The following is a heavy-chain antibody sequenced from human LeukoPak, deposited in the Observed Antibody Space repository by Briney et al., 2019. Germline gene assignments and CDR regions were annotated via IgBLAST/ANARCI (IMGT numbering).Heavy chain of an antibody. D-gene: IGHD1-26*01. Sequence: KTSETLSLTCTVSGGSISSGSYYWSWIRQPAGKGLEWIGRIYTSGSTNYNPSLKSRVTISVDTSKNQSSLKLSSVTAADTAVYYCAGTLDSGSYPYGIPTTHDYWGQGTLVTVSS. CDR3: AGTLDSGSYPYGIPTTHDY. CDR1: GGSISSGSYY. CDR2: IYTSGST. V-gene: IGHV4-61*02. J-gene: IGHJ4*02.